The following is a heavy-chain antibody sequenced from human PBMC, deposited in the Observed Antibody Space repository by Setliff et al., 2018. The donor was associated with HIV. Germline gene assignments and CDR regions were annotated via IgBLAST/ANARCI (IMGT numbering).Heavy chain of an antibody. Sequence: ASVKVSCKASGYSFTNYGISWVRQAPGQGLEWVGWISSYNDNTNYALNLQGRVTMTTDTSTSTAYMQLSSLRSEDTAVYYCARDEGSGWPLDYWGQGTLVTVSS. J-gene: IGHJ4*02. CDR2: ISSYNDNT. D-gene: IGHD6-19*01. CDR1: GYSFTNYG. CDR3: ARDEGSGWPLDY. V-gene: IGHV1-18*01.